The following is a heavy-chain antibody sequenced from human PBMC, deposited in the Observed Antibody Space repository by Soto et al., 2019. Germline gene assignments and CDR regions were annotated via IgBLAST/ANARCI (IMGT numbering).Heavy chain of an antibody. CDR1: GCTFSSYG. D-gene: IGHD2-21*01. CDR2: ISGSGAGR. Sequence: EVQLLESGGGLVQPGGSLRLSCAASGCTFSSYGMTWVRQAPGKGLEWVSGISGSGAGRDYADSVKGRFTIYRDNSKNTLSLQMNSLRADDTAVYFCAKSLTGDHRSSFDYWGQGTLVTVSS. J-gene: IGHJ4*02. V-gene: IGHV3-23*01. CDR3: AKSLTGDHRSSFDY.